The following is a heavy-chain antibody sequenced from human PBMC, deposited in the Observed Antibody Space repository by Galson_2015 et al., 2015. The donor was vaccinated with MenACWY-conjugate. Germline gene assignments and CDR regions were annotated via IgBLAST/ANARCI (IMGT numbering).Heavy chain of an antibody. CDR1: GFTFSSYS. J-gene: IGHJ3*02. CDR3: ASDVPTAGPSDAFDI. V-gene: IGHV3-21*01. CDR2: ISSSSSYI. Sequence: SLRLSCAASGFTFSSYSMNWVRQAPGKGLEWVSSISSSSSYIYYADSVKGRFTISRDNAKNSLYLQMNSLRAEDTAVYYCASDVPTAGPSDAFDIWGQGTMVTVSS. D-gene: IGHD1-1*01.